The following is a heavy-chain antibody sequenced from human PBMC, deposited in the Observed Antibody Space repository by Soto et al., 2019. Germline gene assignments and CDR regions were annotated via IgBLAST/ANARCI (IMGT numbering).Heavy chain of an antibody. V-gene: IGHV3-23*01. D-gene: IGHD6-19*01. Sequence: GRSQRLPYAASGVNCINYAGSWVRQAPGKGLEWVSAISGSGGSTYYADSVKGRFTISRDNSKNTMYLQMYSLRAEDTAVYYCVLTKVAVAVTPNYYGLDVWGEGTTVTVSS. CDR3: VLTKVAVAVTPNYYGLDV. J-gene: IGHJ6*04. CDR1: GVNCINYA. CDR2: ISGSGGST.